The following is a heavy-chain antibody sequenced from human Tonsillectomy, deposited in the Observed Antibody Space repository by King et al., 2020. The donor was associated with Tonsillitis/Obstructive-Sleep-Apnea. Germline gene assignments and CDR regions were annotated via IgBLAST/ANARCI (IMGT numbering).Heavy chain of an antibody. CDR2: ISSGSSYT. Sequence: VQLVESGGGLVKPGGSLRLSCAASGFTFSDYFMTWLRPAPGKGLEWVSYISSGSSYTKYADSVKGRFTISRDNAKNSLYLQLNSLRAEDTAVYYCARVRCSSTSCHLLVDYWGQGTLVTVSS. V-gene: IGHV3-11*05. J-gene: IGHJ4*02. CDR3: ARVRCSSTSCHLLVDY. CDR1: GFTFSDYF. D-gene: IGHD2-2*01.